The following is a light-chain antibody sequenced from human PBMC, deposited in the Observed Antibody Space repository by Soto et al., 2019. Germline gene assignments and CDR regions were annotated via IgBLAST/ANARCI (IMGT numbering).Light chain of an antibody. CDR2: AAS. V-gene: IGKV1-39*01. Sequence: DIQMTQSPSSLSASVGDRVTITCRASQSISSYLNWYQQKPGKAPKLLIYAASSLQSGVPSWFSGSGSGTDFTLTISSLQPEDFVTYYCQQSYSTPTFGQGTKVEIK. CDR3: QQSYSTPT. J-gene: IGKJ1*01. CDR1: QSISSY.